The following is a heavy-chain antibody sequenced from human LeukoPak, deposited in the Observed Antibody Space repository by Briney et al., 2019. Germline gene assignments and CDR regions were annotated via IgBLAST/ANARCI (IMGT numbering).Heavy chain of an antibody. V-gene: IGHV3-66*01. J-gene: IGHJ4*02. D-gene: IGHD1-26*01. CDR1: GFSFSSYE. Sequence: GGSLRLSCAASGFSFSSYEMNWVRQAPGKGLEWVSVIYSGGSTYYADSVKGRFTISRDNAKNTLYLQMNSLRAEDMAVYYCARDPSYSENLDYWGQGTLVTVSS. CDR3: ARDPSYSENLDY. CDR2: IYSGGST.